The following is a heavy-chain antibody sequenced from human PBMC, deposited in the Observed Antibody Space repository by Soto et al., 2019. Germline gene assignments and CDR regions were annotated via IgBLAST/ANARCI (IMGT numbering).Heavy chain of an antibody. J-gene: IGHJ3*02. V-gene: IGHV4-34*01. CDR1: GGTFSGYD. CDR2: INHSGST. Sequence: PSETKSLTCAVYGGTFSGYDLSWIRQPTGKGLEWIGEINHSGSTNYNPSLKSRVTISVDTSKNQFSLKLSSVTAADTAVYYCARGYSSGWYYGAFDIWGQGTMVTVSS. CDR3: ARGYSSGWYYGAFDI. D-gene: IGHD6-19*01.